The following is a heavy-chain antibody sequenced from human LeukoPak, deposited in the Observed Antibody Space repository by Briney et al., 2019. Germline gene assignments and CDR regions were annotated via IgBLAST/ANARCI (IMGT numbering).Heavy chain of an antibody. Sequence: GGSLRLSCAASGFTFSSYGMHWVRQAPGKGLEWVAVIWYDGSNKYYADSVKGRFTISRDNSKNTLYLQVNSLRAEDTAVYYCSIAVAGPLDYWGQGTLVTVSS. D-gene: IGHD6-19*01. CDR3: SIAVAGPLDY. V-gene: IGHV3-33*01. CDR2: IWYDGSNK. J-gene: IGHJ4*02. CDR1: GFTFSSYG.